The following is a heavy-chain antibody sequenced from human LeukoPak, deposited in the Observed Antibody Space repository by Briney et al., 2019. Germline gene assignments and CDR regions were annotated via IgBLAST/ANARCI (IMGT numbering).Heavy chain of an antibody. CDR1: GVSVSGYY. J-gene: IGHJ6*03. D-gene: IGHD3-3*01. Sequence: SETLSLTCTVSGVSVSGYYCSWIRQPAGKGLEWIGRIYSTGSTDYNASLKSRVTMSVDTSKNQFSLKLSSVTAADTAVYYCARMSYDRTGEGRAHLYYYYMAVWGKGTTVTVSS. CDR2: IYSTGST. CDR3: ARMSYDRTGEGRAHLYYYYMAV. V-gene: IGHV4-4*07.